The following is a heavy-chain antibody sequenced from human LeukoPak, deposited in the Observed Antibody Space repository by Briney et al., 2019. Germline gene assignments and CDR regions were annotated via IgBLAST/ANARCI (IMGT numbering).Heavy chain of an antibody. CDR3: ARGQVTEDYYYYYYMDV. CDR2: IIPIFGTA. Sequence: SVKVSCKASGGTFSSYAISWVRQAPGQGLEWMGGIIPIFGTANYAQKFQGRVTITADESTSTAYMELSSLRSEDTAVYYCARGQVTEDYYYYYYMDVWGKGTTVTVSS. V-gene: IGHV1-69*13. CDR1: GGTFSSYA. J-gene: IGHJ6*03. D-gene: IGHD1-14*01.